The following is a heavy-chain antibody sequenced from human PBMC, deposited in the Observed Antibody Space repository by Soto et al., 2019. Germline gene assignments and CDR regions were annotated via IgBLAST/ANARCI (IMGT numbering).Heavy chain of an antibody. J-gene: IGHJ5*02. CDR2: IDNTGAIT. CDR3: ARTLIVATPRYDP. Sequence: GGSLRLSCAASGFAFSGYAMSWVRLAPGKGLEWVSAIDNTGAITYYADFAEGRFTLSRDNSKNTLYLQIDSLRSDDTAVYYCARTLIVATPRYDPWGQGTLVTVSS. D-gene: IGHD5-12*01. V-gene: IGHV3-23*01. CDR1: GFAFSGYA.